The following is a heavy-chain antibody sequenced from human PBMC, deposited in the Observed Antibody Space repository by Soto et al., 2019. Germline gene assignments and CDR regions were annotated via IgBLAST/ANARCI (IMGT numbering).Heavy chain of an antibody. D-gene: IGHD3-22*01. Sequence: EVKLLESGGGLVPPGASARLSCITSGFIFDNYAMSWVRQSPGRGLEWVAAISGSGHGTVYTQSVQGRFIISRDKSKKTLFLQMNNLRDEDTAVYYFAKGRYFDTSGGCANYWGLGTLVSVSA. CDR1: GFIFDNYA. CDR3: AKGRYFDTSGGCANY. CDR2: ISGSGHGT. J-gene: IGHJ4*02. V-gene: IGHV3-23*01.